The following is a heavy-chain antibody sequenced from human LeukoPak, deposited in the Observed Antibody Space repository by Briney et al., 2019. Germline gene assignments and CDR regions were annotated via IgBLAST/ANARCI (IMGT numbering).Heavy chain of an antibody. J-gene: IGHJ4*02. CDR3: AKDKSSGRSASDY. CDR2: IYSGGST. CDR1: GFTVSSNY. V-gene: IGHV3-53*01. D-gene: IGHD6-19*01. Sequence: GGSLRLSCAASGFTVSSNYMSWVRQAPGKGLEWVSVIYSGGSTYYADSVKGRFTISRDNSKNTLYLQMNSLRAEDTAVYYCAKDKSSGRSASDYWGQGILVTVSS.